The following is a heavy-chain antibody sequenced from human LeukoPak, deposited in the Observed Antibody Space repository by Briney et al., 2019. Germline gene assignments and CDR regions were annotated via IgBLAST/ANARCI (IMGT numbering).Heavy chain of an antibody. V-gene: IGHV4-59*01. Sequence: SETLSLTCTVSGGSISSYYWNWSRQPPGKGLEWIGYIYYSGSTNYNPSLKSRVTISVDTSKNQFSLKLSSVTAADTAVYYCARVKYYYDSSGYFTYYFDYWGQGTLVTVSS. CDR1: GGSISSYY. CDR3: ARVKYYYDSSGYFTYYFDY. D-gene: IGHD3-22*01. CDR2: IYYSGST. J-gene: IGHJ4*02.